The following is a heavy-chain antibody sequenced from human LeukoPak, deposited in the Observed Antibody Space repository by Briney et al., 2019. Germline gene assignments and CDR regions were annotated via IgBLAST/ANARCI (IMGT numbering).Heavy chain of an antibody. J-gene: IGHJ4*02. D-gene: IGHD3-3*01. CDR2: ISRDGENQ. V-gene: IGHV3-30*04. CDR3: AKGLRFLEWLDY. CDR1: GFTFSRYA. Sequence: PGGSLRLSCAASGFTFSRYAMHWVRQAPGKGLEWVAVISRDGENQNYADSVKGRLTISRDNSKNTLYLQMNSLRAEDTAVYWCAKGLRFLEWLDYWGQGTLVTVSS.